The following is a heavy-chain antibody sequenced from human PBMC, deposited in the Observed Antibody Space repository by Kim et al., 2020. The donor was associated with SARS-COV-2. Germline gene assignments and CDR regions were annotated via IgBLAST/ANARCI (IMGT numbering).Heavy chain of an antibody. V-gene: IGHV4-34*01. D-gene: IGHD3-3*01. CDR3: ARGRRDFGVVIIRYYYSYYMDV. J-gene: IGHJ6*03. Sequence: SETLSLTCAVYGGSFSGYYWSWIRQPPGKGLEWIGEINHSGSTNYNPSLKSRVTISVDTSKNQFSLKLSSVTAADTAVYYCARGRRDFGVVIIRYYYSYYMDVWGKGTPVTVSS. CDR2: INHSGST. CDR1: GGSFSGYY.